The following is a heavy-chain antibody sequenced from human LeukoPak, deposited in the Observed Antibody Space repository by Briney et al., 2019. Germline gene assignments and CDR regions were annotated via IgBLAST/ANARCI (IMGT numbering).Heavy chain of an antibody. Sequence: SETLSLTCTVSGGSISSYYWSWIRQPPGKGLEWIGYIYYSGSTNYNPSLKSRVTISVDTSKNQFSLKLSSVTAADTAVYYCARASMVRGAPLDYWGQGTLVTVSS. D-gene: IGHD3-10*01. V-gene: IGHV4-59*01. J-gene: IGHJ4*02. CDR3: ARASMVRGAPLDY. CDR2: IYYSGST. CDR1: GGSISSYY.